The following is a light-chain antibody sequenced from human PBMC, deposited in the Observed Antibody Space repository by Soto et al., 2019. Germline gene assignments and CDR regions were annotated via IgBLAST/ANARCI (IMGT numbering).Light chain of an antibody. J-gene: IGKJ1*01. CDR3: IQPLQSST. CDR2: LGS. V-gene: IGKV2-28*01. Sequence: IVMIPSQLSLPVTPGEPASISCRSSQSLLHSNGYNYLDWYLQKPGQSPQLLIYLGSNRASGVPDRFSGSGSGTDFTLKISRVEAEDVGVCYCIQPLQSSTFDQGTKVDIK. CDR1: QSLLHSNGYNY.